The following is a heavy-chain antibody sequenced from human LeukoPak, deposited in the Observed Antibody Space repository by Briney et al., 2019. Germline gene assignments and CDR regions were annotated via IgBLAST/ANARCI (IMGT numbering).Heavy chain of an antibody. CDR3: ARGGVLWFGRASWFDP. V-gene: IGHV3-23*01. CDR2: IGGSGGTT. CDR1: GFPFSSYA. Sequence: PGGSLRLSCAASGFPFSSYAMSWVRQAPGKGLEWVSAIGGSGGTTYYADSVKGRFTISRDNSKNTLYLQMNSLRAEDTAVYYCARGGVLWFGRASWFDPWGQGTLVTVSS. D-gene: IGHD3-10*01. J-gene: IGHJ5*02.